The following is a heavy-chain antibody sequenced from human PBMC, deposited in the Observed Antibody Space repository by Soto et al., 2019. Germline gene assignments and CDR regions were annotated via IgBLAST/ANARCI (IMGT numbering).Heavy chain of an antibody. CDR3: ARRTSLSYTVS. D-gene: IGHD1-26*01. V-gene: IGHV3-23*01. Sequence: PGGSLRLSCAASGFTFSSYALRWVRQAPGKGLEWVSAISGSGGSTYYADSVKGRFTISRDNSKNTLYLQMNSLRAEDTSVYYCARRTSLSYTVSWDHCTLSLVSS. CDR2: ISGSGGST. CDR1: GFTFSSYA. J-gene: IGHJ5*01.